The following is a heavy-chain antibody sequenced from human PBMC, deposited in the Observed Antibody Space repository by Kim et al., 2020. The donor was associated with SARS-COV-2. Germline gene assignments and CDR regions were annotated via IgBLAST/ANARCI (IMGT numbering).Heavy chain of an antibody. CDR3: ARDRLGFGFDP. V-gene: IGHV4-61*01. J-gene: IGHJ5*02. CDR2: IYYSGST. CDR1: GGSVSSGSYY. D-gene: IGHD4-17*01. Sequence: SETLSLTCTVSGGSVSSGSYYWSWIRQPPGKGLEWIGYIYYSGSTNYNPSLKSRVTISVDTSKNQFSLKLSSVTAADTAVYYCARDRLGFGFDPWGQGTL.